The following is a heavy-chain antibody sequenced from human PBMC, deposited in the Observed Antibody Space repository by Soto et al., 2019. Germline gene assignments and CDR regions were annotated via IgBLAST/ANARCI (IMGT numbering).Heavy chain of an antibody. V-gene: IGHV3-30*18. CDR2: ISYDGSNK. CDR3: AKDPENFWSGYYTAHWFDP. D-gene: IGHD3-3*01. CDR1: GFTSSSYG. Sequence: QVQLVESGGGVVQPGRSLRLSCAASGFTSSSYGMHWVRQAPGKGLEWVAVISYDGSNKYYADSVKGRFTISRDNSKNTLYLQMNSLRAEDTAVYYCAKDPENFWSGYYTAHWFDPWGQGTLVTVSS. J-gene: IGHJ5*02.